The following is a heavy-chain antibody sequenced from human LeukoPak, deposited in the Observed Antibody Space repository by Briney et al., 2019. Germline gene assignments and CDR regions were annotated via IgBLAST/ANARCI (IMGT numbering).Heavy chain of an antibody. D-gene: IGHD6-13*01. V-gene: IGHV4-34*01. CDR1: GGSFSGYY. Sequence: PSETLSLTCAVYGGSFSGYYWSWIRQPPGKGLEWIGEINHSGSTNYNPSLKSRVTISVDTSKNQFSLKLSSVTAADTAVYYCARASSSWSLVVYWGQGTLVTVSS. J-gene: IGHJ4*02. CDR2: INHSGST. CDR3: ARASSSWSLVVY.